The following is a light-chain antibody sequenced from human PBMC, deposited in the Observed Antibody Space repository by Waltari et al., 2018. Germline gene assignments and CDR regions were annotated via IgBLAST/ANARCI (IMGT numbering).Light chain of an antibody. V-gene: IGKV3-20*01. CDR3: QQYVSSPLT. CDR1: QSVSSTY. J-gene: IGKJ4*01. Sequence: EIVLTQSPGTLSLSPGERATLSCRTSQSVSSTYIAWYQPKPGQTPRLLIYGASNRATGIPDRFSGSGSGTDFTLTISRLEPEDSAVYYCQQYVSSPLTFGGGTKVEIK. CDR2: GAS.